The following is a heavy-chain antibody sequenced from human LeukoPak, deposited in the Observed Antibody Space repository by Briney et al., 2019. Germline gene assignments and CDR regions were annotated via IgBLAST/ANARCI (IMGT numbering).Heavy chain of an antibody. J-gene: IGHJ4*02. CDR3: ARKSGSSGYPFDY. D-gene: IGHD3-22*01. CDR2: ITSSSSAI. V-gene: IGHV3-48*01. Sequence: GGSLRLSCAASGFAFSSYSMNWVRQAPGKGLEWFSYITSSSSAIYYADSVKGRFTISRDNAKNSLYLQMNSLRAEETAVYYCARKSGSSGYPFDYWGQRTVVTVSS. CDR1: GFAFSSYS.